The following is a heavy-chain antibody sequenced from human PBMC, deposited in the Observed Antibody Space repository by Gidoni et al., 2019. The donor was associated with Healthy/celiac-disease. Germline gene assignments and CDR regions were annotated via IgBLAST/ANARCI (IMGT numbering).Heavy chain of an antibody. Sequence: EVQLVQPGAEVKKPGESLKLSCKGYGYSFTRYWIGWARQMPGKGLEWMGIFYPGDSDTRYSPSFQGQVTIAADKSISTAYLQWSSLKASDTAMYYCAQKGGSGSPTDAFDIWGQGTMVTVSS. J-gene: IGHJ3*02. CDR2: FYPGDSDT. D-gene: IGHD3-10*01. CDR1: GYSFTRYW. V-gene: IGHV5-51*03. CDR3: AQKGGSGSPTDAFDI.